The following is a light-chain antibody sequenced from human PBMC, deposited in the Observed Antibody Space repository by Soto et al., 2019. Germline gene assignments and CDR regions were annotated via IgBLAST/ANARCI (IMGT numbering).Light chain of an antibody. J-gene: IGKJ2*01. CDR2: GAS. Sequence: EIVLTQSPGTLSLSPGERATLSCRASQSVSSSYLAWYQQKPGQAPRLLIYGASSRATGIPDRFSGSGSGTDFPLTISRLEPEDLAVYYCQQYGSSPPYTFGQGPSWRSN. V-gene: IGKV3-20*01. CDR3: QQYGSSPPYT. CDR1: QSVSSSY.